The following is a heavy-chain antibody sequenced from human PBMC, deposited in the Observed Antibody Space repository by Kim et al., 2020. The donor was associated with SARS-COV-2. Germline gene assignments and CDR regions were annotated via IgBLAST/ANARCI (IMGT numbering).Heavy chain of an antibody. Sequence: DSVEGRFTISRDNGKNSRYLQMNSLRAEDTALYYCAKDIDCTNGDPPLDYWGQGTLVTVSS. D-gene: IGHD2-8*01. J-gene: IGHJ4*02. V-gene: IGHV3-9*01. CDR3: AKDIDCTNGDPPLDY.